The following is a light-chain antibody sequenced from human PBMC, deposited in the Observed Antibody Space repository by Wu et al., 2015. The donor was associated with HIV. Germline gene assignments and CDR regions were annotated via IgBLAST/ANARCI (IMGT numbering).Light chain of an antibody. V-gene: IGKV3-20*01. CDR2: HSS. Sequence: EIVLTQSPATLSLSPGEGATLSCRASQSVRSSHLAWYQHKPGQAPRLLIYHSSTRATGISDRFSGSGSGTDFTLTVDRLEPEDFAIYFCQQYERSPSTFGQGTKLEI. CDR1: QSVRSSH. CDR3: QQYERSPST. J-gene: IGKJ2*01.